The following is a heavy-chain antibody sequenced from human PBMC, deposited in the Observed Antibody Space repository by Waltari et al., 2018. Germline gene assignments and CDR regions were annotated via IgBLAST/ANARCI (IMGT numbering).Heavy chain of an antibody. V-gene: IGHV3-74*01. J-gene: IGHJ6*04. CDR3: ARDHYYSKDV. CDR1: GCIFSTYG. CDR2: IDNGDGSGT. Sequence: EGQLVESGGGLVQLGGSLSLSCGAVGCIFSTYGRHWVRQAPGKGLVWVSRIDNGDGSGTSYADSVKGRFTISRDNAKNTLYLQMNSLRAEDTGVYYCARDHYYSKDVWGTGTTVTVSS.